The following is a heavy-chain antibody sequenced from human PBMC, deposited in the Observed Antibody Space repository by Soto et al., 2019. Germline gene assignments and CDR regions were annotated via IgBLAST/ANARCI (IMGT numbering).Heavy chain of an antibody. D-gene: IGHD2-15*01. CDR3: ARDQARYCSGGSCYSSNYFDY. CDR1: GFTFSSYA. J-gene: IGHJ4*02. CDR2: ISYDGSNK. Sequence: PGGSLRPSCAASGFTFSSYAMHWVRQAPGKGLEWVAVISYDGSNKYYADSVKGRSTISRDNSKNTLYLQMNSLRAEDTAVYYCARDQARYCSGGSCYSSNYFDYWGQGTLVTVSS. V-gene: IGHV3-30-3*01.